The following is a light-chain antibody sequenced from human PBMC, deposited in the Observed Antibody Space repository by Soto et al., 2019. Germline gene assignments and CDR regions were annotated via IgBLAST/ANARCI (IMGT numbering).Light chain of an antibody. J-gene: IGKJ4*01. CDR2: DAS. CDR1: QSITDW. Sequence: DIQMTQSPPTLSASVGDRVTITCRASQSITDWLAWYQQKPGKAPKLLIYDASALESGVPSRFSGSGSGTEFTLTISSLQPDDFATYYCQQYKSYSLTFGGGTKVDTK. CDR3: QQYKSYSLT. V-gene: IGKV1-5*01.